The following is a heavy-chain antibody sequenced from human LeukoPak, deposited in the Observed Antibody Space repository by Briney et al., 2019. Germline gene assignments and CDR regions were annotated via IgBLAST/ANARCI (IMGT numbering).Heavy chain of an antibody. CDR1: GFTFSSYG. D-gene: IGHD2-15*01. CDR2: ISYDGSTK. J-gene: IGHJ6*02. CDR3: ATSAGWYNYFVMAV. Sequence: PGGSLRLSCAASGFTFSSYGMHWVRQAPGKGLEWVAVISYDGSTKYYVDSVKGRFTISRDNSKNTLYLQMNSLRAEDTALYYCATSAGWYNYFVMAVWGQGTTVTVSS. V-gene: IGHV3-30*03.